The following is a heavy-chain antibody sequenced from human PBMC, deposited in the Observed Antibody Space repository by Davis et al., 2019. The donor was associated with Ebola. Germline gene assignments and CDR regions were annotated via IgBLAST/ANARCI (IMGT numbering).Heavy chain of an antibody. Sequence: ASVKVSCKASGYTFTGYYMHWVRQAPGQGLEWMGWINPNSGGTNYAQKFQGRVTMTRDTSISTAYMELSRLRSDDTAVYYCARGVGGYSGWFDPWGQGTLVTVS. CDR2: INPNSGGT. D-gene: IGHD3-22*01. J-gene: IGHJ5*02. CDR1: GYTFTGYY. CDR3: ARGVGGYSGWFDP. V-gene: IGHV1-2*02.